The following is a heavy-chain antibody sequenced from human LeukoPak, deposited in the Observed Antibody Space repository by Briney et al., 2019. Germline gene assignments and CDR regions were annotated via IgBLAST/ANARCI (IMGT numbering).Heavy chain of an antibody. CDR2: ISSSSSTI. V-gene: IGHV3-48*01. CDR1: GFTFSSYS. Sequence: GGSLRLSCAASGFTFSSYSMNWVRQAPGKRLEWVSYISSSSSTIYYADSVKGRFTISRDNAKNSLYLQMNSLRAEDTAVYYCAPAEEYCSGGSCYTLLFDYWGQGTLVTVSS. J-gene: IGHJ4*02. D-gene: IGHD2-15*01. CDR3: APAEEYCSGGSCYTLLFDY.